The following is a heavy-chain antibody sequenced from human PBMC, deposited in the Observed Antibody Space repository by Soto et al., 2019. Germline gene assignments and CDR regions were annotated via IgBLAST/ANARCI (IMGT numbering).Heavy chain of an antibody. Sequence: GASVKVSCKASGGTFSSYAISWVRQAPGQGVEWMGGTIPIFGTANYAQKFHGRVTITADESTSTAYTELSSLRSEDTAFNYCACVAAGACTYCYNYHCMDVWGQGTTVTVSS. CDR2: TIPIFGTA. V-gene: IGHV1-69*13. CDR1: GGTFSSYA. D-gene: IGHD6-19*01. J-gene: IGHJ6*02. CDR3: ACVAAGACTYCYNYHCMDV.